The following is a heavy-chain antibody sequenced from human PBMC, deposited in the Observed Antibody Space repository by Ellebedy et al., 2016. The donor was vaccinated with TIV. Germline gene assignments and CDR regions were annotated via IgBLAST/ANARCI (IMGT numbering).Heavy chain of an antibody. CDR3: ARDLGDYGDYFDDY. CDR1: GGSISSSSYY. Sequence: SETLSLXCTVSGGSISSSSYYWGWIRQPPGKGLEWIGSIYYSGSTYYNPSLKSRVTISVDTSKNQFSPKLSSVTAADTAVYYCARDLGDYGDYFDDYWGQGTLVTVSS. D-gene: IGHD4-17*01. J-gene: IGHJ4*02. CDR2: IYYSGST. V-gene: IGHV4-39*07.